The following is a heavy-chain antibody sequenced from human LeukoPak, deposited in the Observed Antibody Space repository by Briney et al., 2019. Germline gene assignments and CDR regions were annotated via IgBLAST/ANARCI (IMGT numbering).Heavy chain of an antibody. CDR3: ARGSNVLLWFGETGGFDY. J-gene: IGHJ4*02. Sequence: SQTLSLTCTVSGGSISSGGYYWSWIRQPPGKGLEWIGYIYHSGSTYYNPSLKSRVTISVDRSKNQFSLKLSSVTAADTAVYYCARGSNVLLWFGETGGFDYWGQGTLVTVSS. CDR1: GGSISSGGYY. V-gene: IGHV4-30-2*01. CDR2: IYHSGST. D-gene: IGHD3-10*01.